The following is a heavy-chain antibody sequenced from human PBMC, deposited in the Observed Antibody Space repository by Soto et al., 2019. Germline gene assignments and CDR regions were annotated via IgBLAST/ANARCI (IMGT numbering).Heavy chain of an antibody. CDR1: GGSFSGYY. CDR3: ARCPSGDSLAAAGEGPLDY. V-gene: IGHV4-34*01. Sequence: PSETLSLTCAVYGGSFSGYYWSWIRQPPGKGLEWIGEINHSGSTNYNPSLKSRVTISVDTSKNQFSLKLSSVTAADTAVYYCARCPSGDSLAAAGEGPLDYWGQGTLVTAPQ. D-gene: IGHD6-13*01. J-gene: IGHJ4*02. CDR2: INHSGST.